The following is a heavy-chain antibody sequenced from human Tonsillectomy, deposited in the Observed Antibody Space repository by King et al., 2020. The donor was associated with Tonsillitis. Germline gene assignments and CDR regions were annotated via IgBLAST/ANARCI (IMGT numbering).Heavy chain of an antibody. Sequence: VQLVESGGGVVQPGRSLRLSCAASGFSFRSFGVNWVRQAPGKGLEWVALVSYDGNNKFYADSVKGRFTISRDNSKNTVDLQMTNLRIEDTGVYYCARGSGDRDYWGQGTQVTVSS. CDR2: VSYDGNNK. CDR1: GFSFRSFG. CDR3: ARGSGDRDY. V-gene: IGHV3-30*03. J-gene: IGHJ4*02. D-gene: IGHD7-27*01.